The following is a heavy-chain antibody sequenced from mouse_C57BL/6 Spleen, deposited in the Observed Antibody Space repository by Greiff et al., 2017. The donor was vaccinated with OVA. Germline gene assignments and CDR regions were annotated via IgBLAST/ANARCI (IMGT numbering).Heavy chain of an antibody. Sequence: VKLQQPGAELVKPGASVKMSCKASGYTFTSYWITWVKQRPGQGLEWIGDIYPGSGSTNYNEKFKSKATLTVDTSSSTAYMQLSSLTSEDSAVYYCARGSSHISMDYWGQGTSVTVSS. J-gene: IGHJ4*01. D-gene: IGHD1-1*01. V-gene: IGHV1-55*01. CDR3: ARGSSHISMDY. CDR2: IYPGSGST. CDR1: GYTFTSYW.